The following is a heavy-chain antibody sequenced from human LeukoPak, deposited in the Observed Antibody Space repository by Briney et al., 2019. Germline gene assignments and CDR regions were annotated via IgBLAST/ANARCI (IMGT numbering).Heavy chain of an antibody. CDR2: ISSSSSTI. D-gene: IGHD3-22*01. V-gene: IGHV3-48*04. Sequence: GGSLRLSCAASGFTFSSYSMNWVRQAPGKGLEWVSYISSSSSTIYYADSVKGRFTISRDNAKNSLYLQMNSLRAEDTAVYYCARDPYYYDSSGYTHWGQGTLVTVSS. CDR3: ARDPYYYDSSGYTH. J-gene: IGHJ4*02. CDR1: GFTFSSYS.